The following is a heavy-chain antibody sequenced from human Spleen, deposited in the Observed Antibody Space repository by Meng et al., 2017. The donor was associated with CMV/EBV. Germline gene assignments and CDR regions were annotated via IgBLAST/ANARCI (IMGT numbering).Heavy chain of an antibody. CDR3: ATRSPGYSGYDLSNYGMDV. CDR1: GYTFTTYG. J-gene: IGHJ6*02. V-gene: IGHV1-18*01. Sequence: ASVKVSCKASGYTFTTYGISWVRQAPGQGLQWMGWISAYNGNTNYAQKLQGRVTMTTDTSTSTAYMELSSLRSEDTAVYYRATRSPGYSGYDLSNYGMDVWGQGTTVTVSS. CDR2: ISAYNGNT. D-gene: IGHD5-12*01.